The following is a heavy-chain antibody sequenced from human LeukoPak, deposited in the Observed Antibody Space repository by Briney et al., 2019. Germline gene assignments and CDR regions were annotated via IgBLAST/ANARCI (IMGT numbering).Heavy chain of an antibody. J-gene: IGHJ4*02. CDR3: ARLRGFNDY. CDR2: FSNSAGSSV. CDR1: GFIFSDYY. Sequence: GGSLRLSCAASGFIFSDYYMSWVRQVPGGGMEWVAYFSNSAGSSVYYADSVKGRFTISRDNANNSLSLQMNGLRADDSAVYYCARLRGFNDYWGQGTVVTVSS. V-gene: IGHV3-11*01. D-gene: IGHD3-10*01.